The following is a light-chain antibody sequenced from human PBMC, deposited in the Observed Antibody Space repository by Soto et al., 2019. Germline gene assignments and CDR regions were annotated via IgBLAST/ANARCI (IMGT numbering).Light chain of an antibody. J-gene: IGLJ1*01. CDR2: EVS. V-gene: IGLV2-14*01. CDR3: SSYTTSRTLV. Sequence: QSALSQPDSVSGSPGQSITISCTGTSSDVGGYNYVSWYQQHPGKVPKLMIFEVSNRPSGVSNRFSGSKSGNTASLTISGLQAEDEADYYCSSYTTSRTLVFGPGTKSPS. CDR1: SSDVGGYNY.